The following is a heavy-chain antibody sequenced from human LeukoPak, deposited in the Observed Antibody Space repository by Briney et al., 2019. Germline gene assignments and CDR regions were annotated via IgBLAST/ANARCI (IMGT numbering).Heavy chain of an antibody. CDR2: FDPEDGET. Sequence: GASVKVSCKVSGYTLTELSMHWVRQAPGKGLEWMGGFDPEDGETIYAQKFQGRVTMTEDTSTDTAYMELSSLRSEDTAVYYCARVSMVRGPPNYYYYYGMDVWGQGTTVTVSS. CDR1: GYTLTELS. V-gene: IGHV1-24*01. J-gene: IGHJ6*02. CDR3: ARVSMVRGPPNYYYYYGMDV. D-gene: IGHD3-10*01.